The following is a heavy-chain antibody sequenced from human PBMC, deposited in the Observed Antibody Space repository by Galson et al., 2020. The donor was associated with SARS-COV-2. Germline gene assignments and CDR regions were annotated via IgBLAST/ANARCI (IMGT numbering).Heavy chain of an antibody. CDR3: AGLRFLEGMDV. CDR1: GFTFSSYS. CDR2: ISSSSSTI. J-gene: IGHJ6*02. Sequence: GGSPRLSCAASGFTFSSYSMNWVRQAPGKGLEWVSYISSSSSTIYYADSVKGRFTISRDNAKNSLYLQMNSLRAEDTAVYYCAGLRFLEGMDVWGQWTTVTVSS. V-gene: IGHV3-48*01. D-gene: IGHD3-3*01.